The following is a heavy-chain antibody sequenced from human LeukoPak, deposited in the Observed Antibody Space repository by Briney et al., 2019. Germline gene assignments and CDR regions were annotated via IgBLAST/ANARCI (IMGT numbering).Heavy chain of an antibody. Sequence: PGGSLRLSCAASGFIVSSNCMNWVRQAPGKGLEWVSAISGSGGNTYYADSVTGRFTISRDNSKNTLYLQMNSLRAEDTAVYYCAKCLGSGWHASSDWGQGTLVTVSS. V-gene: IGHV3-23*01. D-gene: IGHD6-25*01. J-gene: IGHJ4*02. CDR3: AKCLGSGWHASSD. CDR1: GFIVSSNC. CDR2: ISGSGGNT.